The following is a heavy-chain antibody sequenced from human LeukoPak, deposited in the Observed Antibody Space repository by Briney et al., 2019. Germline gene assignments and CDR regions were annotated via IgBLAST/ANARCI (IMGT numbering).Heavy chain of an antibody. Sequence: SETLSLTCTVSGDSISGSEYYWGWIRQPPGKGLEWIGTMDHIGRGYYKSSLKSRITISIDTSKNQFSLILRSVTAADTAVYYCAYQLPTHTWGQGTLVTVSS. J-gene: IGHJ5*02. CDR2: MDHIGRG. CDR1: GDSISGSEYY. D-gene: IGHD2-2*01. CDR3: AYQLPTHT. V-gene: IGHV4-39*07.